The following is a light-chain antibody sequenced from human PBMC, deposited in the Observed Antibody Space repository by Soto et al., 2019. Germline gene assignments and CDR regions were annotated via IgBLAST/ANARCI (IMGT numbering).Light chain of an antibody. CDR3: QQYGGSPRT. V-gene: IGKV3-20*01. Sequence: EIVLTQSPGTLSLSPGERATLSCRASQSVSSGFLAWYQQKPGQAPRLLMYGASSRATGIPDRFSGSGSGRDFSLTISRLEPEDLAVYYCQQYGGSPRTFGQGTKVDIK. CDR2: GAS. CDR1: QSVSSGF. J-gene: IGKJ1*01.